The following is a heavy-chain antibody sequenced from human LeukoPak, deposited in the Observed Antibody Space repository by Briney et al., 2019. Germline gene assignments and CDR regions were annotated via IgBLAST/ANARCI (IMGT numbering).Heavy chain of an antibody. CDR2: IYSSGNT. J-gene: IGHJ5*02. D-gene: IGHD3-10*01. V-gene: IGHV4-59*01. CDR1: GGSISSYF. Sequence: SETLSLTCTVSGGSISSYFWSWIRQPPGKGLEWIGYIYSSGNTNYIPSLKSRVTISVDTSKNQFSLKLSSVTAADTAVYYCARGSGSYKYNWFDPWGQGTLVTVSS. CDR3: ARGSGSYKYNWFDP.